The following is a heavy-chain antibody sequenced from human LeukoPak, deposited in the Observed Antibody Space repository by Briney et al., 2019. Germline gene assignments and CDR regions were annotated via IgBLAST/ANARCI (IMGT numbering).Heavy chain of an antibody. CDR2: ISGSGGST. CDR3: AKAPYDFWSGHTFDY. CDR1: GFTFSNYA. J-gene: IGHJ4*02. V-gene: IGHV3-23*01. D-gene: IGHD3-3*01. Sequence: GGSLRLSCAASGFTFSNYAMSWVRQAPGKGLEWVSGISGSGGSTYYADSVQGRFTISRDSSKNTLYLQMNSLRAEDTAVYYCAKAPYDFWSGHTFDYWGQGTLVTVSS.